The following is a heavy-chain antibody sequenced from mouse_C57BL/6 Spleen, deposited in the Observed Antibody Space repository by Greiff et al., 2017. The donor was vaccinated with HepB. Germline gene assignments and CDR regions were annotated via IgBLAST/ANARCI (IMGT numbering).Heavy chain of an antibody. V-gene: IGHV1-81*01. D-gene: IGHD2-5*01. CDR2: IYPRSGNT. CDR3: ARWNKSNYEGYFDY. J-gene: IGHJ2*01. CDR1: GYTFTSYG. Sequence: VMLVESGAELARPGASVKLSCKASGYTFTSYGISWVKQRTGQGLEWIGEIYPRSGNTYYNEKFKGKATLTADKSSSTAYMELRSLTSEDSAIYYCARWNKSNYEGYFDYWGQGTTLTVSS.